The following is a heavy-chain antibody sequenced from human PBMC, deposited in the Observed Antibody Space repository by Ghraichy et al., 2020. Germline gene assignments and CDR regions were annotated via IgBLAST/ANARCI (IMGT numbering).Heavy chain of an antibody. CDR2: ISGSGGST. V-gene: IGHV3-23*01. D-gene: IGHD2-21*02. CDR3: ARIAVVTDPYYFDY. J-gene: IGHJ4*02. CDR1: GFTFSSYA. Sequence: GESLNISCAASGFTFSSYAMSWVRQAPGKGLEWVSAISGSGGSTYYADSVKGRFTISRDNSKNTLYLQMNSLRAEDTAVYYCARIAVVTDPYYFDYWGQGTLVTVSS.